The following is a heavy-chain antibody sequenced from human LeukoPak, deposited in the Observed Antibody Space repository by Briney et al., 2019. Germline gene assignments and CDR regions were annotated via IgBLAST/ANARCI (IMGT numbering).Heavy chain of an antibody. V-gene: IGHV3-48*03. Sequence: PGGSLRLSCAASGFTFSNYEMNWVRQAPGKGLDGVSYIGSRGATIYYADSVKGRFTISRDNVKNSLYLQMNSLRAEDTAVYYCAELGITMIGGVWGKGTTVTISS. J-gene: IGHJ6*04. CDR3: AELGITMIGGV. D-gene: IGHD3-10*02. CDR2: IGSRGATI. CDR1: GFTFSNYE.